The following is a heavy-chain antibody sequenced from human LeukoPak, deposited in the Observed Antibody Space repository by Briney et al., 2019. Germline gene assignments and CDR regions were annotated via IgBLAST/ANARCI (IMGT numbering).Heavy chain of an antibody. J-gene: IGHJ4*02. V-gene: IGHV3-7*05. CDR3: ERVSPQSSFDY. CDR2: IKEDGTAA. CDR1: GINFSKSW. Sequence: GGSLRLSCVASGINFSKSWISWVRQAPGKGLEWVANIKEDGTAAYCVDSVKGRFTISRDNTKNSLYLQMNSLRAEDTAVYYCERVSPQSSFDYWGQGTLVIVSS.